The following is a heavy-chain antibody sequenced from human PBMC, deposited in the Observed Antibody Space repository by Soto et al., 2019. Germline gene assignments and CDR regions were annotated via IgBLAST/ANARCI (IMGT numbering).Heavy chain of an antibody. Sequence: ASVKVSCKASGYTFTSYGISWVRQAPGQGLEWMGWISAYNGNTNYAQKLQGRVTMTTDTSTSTAYMELRSLRSDDTAVYYCARDLRGGIFGVVNTYYYYGMDVWGQGTRVTVSS. V-gene: IGHV1-18*01. CDR2: ISAYNGNT. J-gene: IGHJ6*02. CDR3: ARDLRGGIFGVVNTYYYYGMDV. D-gene: IGHD3-3*01. CDR1: GYTFTSYG.